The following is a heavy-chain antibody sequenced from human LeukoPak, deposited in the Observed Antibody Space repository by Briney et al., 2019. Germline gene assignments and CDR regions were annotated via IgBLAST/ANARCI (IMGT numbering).Heavy chain of an antibody. J-gene: IGHJ3*01. D-gene: IGHD4-23*01. CDR2: ISSSSGDI. CDR3: VRDYGGSSGAFDL. Sequence: GGSLRLSCRASGFIFSSYALNWVRRAPGQGLEWVSPISSSSGDIYYTDSVKGRFTISRDNARKSLYLQMNSLRVEDTAVYYCVRDYGGSSGAFDLWGQGTMVTVSS. CDR1: GFIFSSYA. V-gene: IGHV3-21*01.